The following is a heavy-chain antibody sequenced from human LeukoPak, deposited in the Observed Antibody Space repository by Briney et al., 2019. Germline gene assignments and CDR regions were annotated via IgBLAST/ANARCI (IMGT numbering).Heavy chain of an antibody. Sequence: SETLSLTCAVYGGSFSGYYWSWIRQPPGKGLEWIGEINHSGSTNYNPSLKSRVTISVDTSKNQFSLKLSSVTAADTAVYYYARSLRPNYFDYWGQGTLVTVSS. CDR1: GGSFSGYY. CDR2: INHSGST. CDR3: ARSLRPNYFDY. J-gene: IGHJ4*02. V-gene: IGHV4-34*01.